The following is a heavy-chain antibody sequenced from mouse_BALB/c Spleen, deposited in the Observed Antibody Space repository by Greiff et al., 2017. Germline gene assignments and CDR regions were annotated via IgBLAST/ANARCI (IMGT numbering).Heavy chain of an antibody. CDR1: GYTFTSYV. V-gene: IGHV1-14*01. D-gene: IGHD2-1*01. CDR2: INPYNDGT. J-gene: IGHJ4*01. Sequence: VQLKQSGPELVKPGASVKMSCKASGYTFTSYVMHWVKQKPGQGLEWIGYINPYNDGTKYNEKFKGKATLTSDKSSSTAYMELSSLTSEDSAVYYCARRGNPYAMDYWGQGTSVTFSS. CDR3: ARRGNPYAMDY.